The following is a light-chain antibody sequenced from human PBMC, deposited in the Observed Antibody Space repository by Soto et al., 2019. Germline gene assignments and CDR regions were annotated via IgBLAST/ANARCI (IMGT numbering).Light chain of an antibody. CDR2: DDS. CDR3: QVWDTTSDHWM. CDR1: NIGSRS. J-gene: IGLJ3*02. V-gene: IGLV3-21*02. Sequence: SSELTQPPSVSVAPRQTATITCGGNNIGSRSVHWYQQKSGQAPVLVVFDDSVRPSGIPERISGYNSGNTATLTISGVEAGDEADYYCQVWDTTSDHWMFGGGTKLPVL.